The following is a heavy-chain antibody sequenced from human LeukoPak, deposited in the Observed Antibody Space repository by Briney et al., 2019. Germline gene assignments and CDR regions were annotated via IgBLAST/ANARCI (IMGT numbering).Heavy chain of an antibody. D-gene: IGHD3-3*01. CDR2: IYYSGST. V-gene: IGHV4-39*01. CDR3: ARHAEVTYYDFWSGYYFDY. Sequence: SETLSLTCTVSGGSISSSSYYWGWIRQPPGKGLEWIGSIYYSGSTYYNPSLKSRVTISVDTSKNQFSLKLSSVTAADTAVYYCARHAEVTYYDFWSGYYFDYWGQGTLVTVSS. CDR1: GGSISSSSYY. J-gene: IGHJ4*02.